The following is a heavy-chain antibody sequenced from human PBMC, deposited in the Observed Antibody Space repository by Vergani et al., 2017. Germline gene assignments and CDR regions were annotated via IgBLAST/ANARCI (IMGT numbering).Heavy chain of an antibody. CDR3: ARLIAARPQVTEFYYYYYMDV. CDR2: ISAYNGNT. CDR1: GYTFTSYG. Sequence: QVQLVQSGAEVKKPGASVKVSCKASGYTFTSYGISWVRQAPGQGLEWMGWISAYNGNTNYAQKLQGRVTMTTDTSTSTAYMELRSLRSDDTAVYYCARLIAARPQVTEFYYYYYMDVWGKGTTVTVSS. V-gene: IGHV1-18*01. D-gene: IGHD6-6*01. J-gene: IGHJ6*03.